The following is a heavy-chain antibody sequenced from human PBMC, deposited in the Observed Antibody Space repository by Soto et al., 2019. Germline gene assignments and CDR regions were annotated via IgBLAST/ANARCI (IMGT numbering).Heavy chain of an antibody. V-gene: IGHV4-4*02. J-gene: IGHJ6*02. Sequence: QVQLQESGPGLVKPSGTLSLTCAVSSGSITSSNWWSWVRQPPGKGLEWIGEMFHNGNTYYNPSLKSRVTISVDTSKNQFSVNLRSVTAADTAVYYCARRTWGMDVWGQGTTVTVSS. CDR1: SGSITSSNW. CDR3: ARRTWGMDV. D-gene: IGHD2-8*01. CDR2: MFHNGNT.